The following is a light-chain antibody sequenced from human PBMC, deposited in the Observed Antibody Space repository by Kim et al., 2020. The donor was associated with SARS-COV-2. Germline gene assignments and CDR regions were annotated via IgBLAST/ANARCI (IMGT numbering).Light chain of an antibody. Sequence: KTVTISCTRSSGSIASNYVQCYQQRPGSAPTTVIYEDNQRPSGVPDRFSGSIDSSSNSASLTISGLKTEDEADYYCQSYDSSNFWVFGGGTQLTVL. CDR1: SGSIASNY. CDR3: QSYDSSNFWV. CDR2: EDN. J-gene: IGLJ3*02. V-gene: IGLV6-57*03.